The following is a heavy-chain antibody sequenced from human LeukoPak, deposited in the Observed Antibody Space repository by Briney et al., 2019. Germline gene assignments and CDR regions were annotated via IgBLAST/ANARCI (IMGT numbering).Heavy chain of an antibody. V-gene: IGHV3-30*19. CDR1: GFTFRNYG. D-gene: IGHD3-22*01. CDR2: ISYDGSNK. CDR3: ARDLYYDSSGYYYTGGYYFDY. Sequence: GKSLRLSCAASGFTFRNYGMHWVRQAPGKGLEWVAVISYDGSNKYYADSVKGRFTISRDNSRNTLYLQMNSLRAEDTAVYYCARDLYYDSSGYYYTGGYYFDYWGQGTLVTVSS. J-gene: IGHJ4*02.